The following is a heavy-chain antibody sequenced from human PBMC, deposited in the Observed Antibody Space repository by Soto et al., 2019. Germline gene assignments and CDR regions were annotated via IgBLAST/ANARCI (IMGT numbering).Heavy chain of an antibody. D-gene: IGHD3-10*01. V-gene: IGHV3-53*01. CDR1: GFTVSNNY. CDR2: IYSGGYT. CDR3: ATPPGGGGY. Sequence: EVQLVESGGGLIQPGGSLRLSCAVSGFTVSNNYMSWVRQAPGKGLEGVSVIYSGGYTAYGDSVKGRFTISRDNSKHHLSFPSNTPGAEDPAVFLGATPPGGGGYWGQGTLVTVSS. J-gene: IGHJ4*02.